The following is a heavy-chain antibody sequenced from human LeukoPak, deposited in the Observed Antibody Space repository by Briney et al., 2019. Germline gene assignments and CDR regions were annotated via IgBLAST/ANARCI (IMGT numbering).Heavy chain of an antibody. CDR2: ISSSSSYI. CDR1: GFTFSSYS. Sequence: PGGSLRLSCAAAGFTFSSYSMNWVRQAPVKGLEWVSSISSSSSYIYYADSVKGQFTISRDNAKNSLYLQMNSLRAEDTAVYYCARAEGGSYLVDYWGQGTLVTVSS. CDR3: ARAEGGSYLVDY. J-gene: IGHJ4*02. V-gene: IGHV3-21*01. D-gene: IGHD1-26*01.